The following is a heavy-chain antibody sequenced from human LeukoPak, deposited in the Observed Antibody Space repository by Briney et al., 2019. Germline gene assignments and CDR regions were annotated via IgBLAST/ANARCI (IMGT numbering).Heavy chain of an antibody. CDR1: GFTVSSNY. CDR3: ATISGNFDYLDY. J-gene: IGHJ4*02. D-gene: IGHD1-26*01. Sequence: GGSLRLSFAASGFTVSSNYMSWVRQAPGKGLEWVSVIYSGGSTYYADSVKGRFTISRDNSKNTLYLQMNSLRAEDTAVYYCATISGNFDYLDYWGQGTLVTVST. V-gene: IGHV3-53*01. CDR2: IYSGGST.